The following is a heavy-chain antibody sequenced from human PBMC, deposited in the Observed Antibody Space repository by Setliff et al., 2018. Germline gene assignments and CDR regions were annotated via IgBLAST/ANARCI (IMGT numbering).Heavy chain of an antibody. D-gene: IGHD3-3*01. CDR2: IYTSGST. J-gene: IGHJ5*02. CDR1: GGSFSGYY. CDR3: AREREYDFWSGRGWFDP. V-gene: IGHV4-4*07. Sequence: SETLSLTCAIYGGSFSGYYWSWIRQPAGKGLEWIGHIYTSGSTNYNPSLKSRVTISVDTSKNQFSLKLSSVTAADTAVYYCAREREYDFWSGRGWFDPWGQGTLVTVSS.